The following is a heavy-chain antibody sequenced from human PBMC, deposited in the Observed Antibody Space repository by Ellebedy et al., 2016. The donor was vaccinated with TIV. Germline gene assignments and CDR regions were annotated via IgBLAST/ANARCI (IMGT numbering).Heavy chain of an antibody. V-gene: IGHV3-15*01. J-gene: IGHJ6*03. CDR3: ITGYVYSGRYEGLYYYYMDV. Sequence: GESLKISCAASGFTFSNAWMNWVRQAPGKGLEWVGRIKSESDGGTTDYAAPVKGRFTISRDDLKSTLYLQMNSLQTEDTAVYYCITGYVYSGRYEGLYYYYMDVWGEGTTVTVS. CDR2: IKSESDGGTT. CDR1: GFTFSNAW. D-gene: IGHD1-26*01.